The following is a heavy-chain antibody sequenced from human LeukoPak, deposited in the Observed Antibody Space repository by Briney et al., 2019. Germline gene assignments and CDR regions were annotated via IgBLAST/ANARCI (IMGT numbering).Heavy chain of an antibody. CDR1: GGSISSGDYY. V-gene: IGHV4-30-4*08. Sequence: TSETLSLTCTVSGGSISSGDYYWSWIRQPPGKGMEWLAYIYYSGSTYYNPSLKSRVTISVDTSKNQFSLKLSSVTAADTAIYYCARAPLDCSGGSCYYWYFDLWGRGTLVTVSS. CDR2: IYYSGST. D-gene: IGHD2-15*01. J-gene: IGHJ2*01. CDR3: ARAPLDCSGGSCYYWYFDL.